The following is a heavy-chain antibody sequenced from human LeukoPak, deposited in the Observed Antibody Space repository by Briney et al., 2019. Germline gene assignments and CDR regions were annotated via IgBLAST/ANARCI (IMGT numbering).Heavy chain of an antibody. CDR3: ARVGATIIDDY. Sequence: SETLSLTCSVSGVSISSGSNYWGWIRQPPGKTLEWIGSIYYSGSTYYNPSLKSRVTISVDTSKNQFSLKLSSVTAADTAVYYCARVGATIIDDYWGQGTLVTVSS. J-gene: IGHJ4*02. CDR2: IYYSGST. V-gene: IGHV4-39*07. CDR1: GVSISSGSNY. D-gene: IGHD1-26*01.